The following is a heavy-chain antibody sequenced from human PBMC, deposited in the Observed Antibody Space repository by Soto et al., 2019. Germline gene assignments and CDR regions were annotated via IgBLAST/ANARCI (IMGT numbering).Heavy chain of an antibody. CDR3: ARVSMVRVFDY. J-gene: IGHJ4*02. D-gene: IGHD3-10*01. CDR2: IYYSGST. CDR1: GGSISSYY. Sequence: SETLSLTCTVSGGSISSYYWSWIRQPPGKGLEWIGYIYYSGSTNYDPSLKSRVTISVDTSKNQFSLKLSSVTAADTAVYYCARVSMVRVFDYWGQGTLVTVSS. V-gene: IGHV4-59*08.